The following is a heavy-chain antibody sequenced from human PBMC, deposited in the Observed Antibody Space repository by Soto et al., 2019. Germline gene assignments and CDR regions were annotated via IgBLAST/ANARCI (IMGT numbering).Heavy chain of an antibody. Sequence: GGSLRLSCAASGVTFDSYVISWVRQAPGGGLEWVSSISGSGGSTYYADSVKGRFTISRDNSNNTLYLQMNSLRAQDTAVYYCAKGAPSDYYDSSGSYFFDYWGQGTLVTVSS. D-gene: IGHD3-22*01. J-gene: IGHJ4*02. V-gene: IGHV3-23*01. CDR1: GVTFDSYV. CDR2: ISGSGGST. CDR3: AKGAPSDYYDSSGSYFFDY.